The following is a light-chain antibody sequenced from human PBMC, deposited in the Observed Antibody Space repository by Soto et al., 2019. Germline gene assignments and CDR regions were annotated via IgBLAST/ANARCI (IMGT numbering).Light chain of an antibody. CDR1: QIVTSSY. CDR2: GAS. Sequence: EIVLTQSPGTLCLSPWERSALSCRASQIVTSSYLEWYQKKPGQGPRLIIYGASRRATGIPDTFSGSGSGKDFTLTIRGLEPEDFAVYYCQQYGSSPPTFGQVTKVAIK. V-gene: IGKV3-20*01. CDR3: QQYGSSPPT. J-gene: IGKJ1*01.